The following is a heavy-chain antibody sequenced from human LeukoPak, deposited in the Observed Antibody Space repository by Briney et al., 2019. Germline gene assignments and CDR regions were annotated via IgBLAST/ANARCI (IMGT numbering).Heavy chain of an antibody. CDR2: FDPEDGET. CDR1: GYTLTELS. Sequence: ASVKVSCKVSGYTLTELSMHWVRQAPGTGLEWMGGFDPEDGETIYAQKFQGRVTMTEDTSTDTAYMELSSLRSEDTAVYYRATDLGYCSSTSCEGNNWFDPWGQGTLVTVSS. V-gene: IGHV1-24*01. J-gene: IGHJ5*02. CDR3: ATDLGYCSSTSCEGNNWFDP. D-gene: IGHD2-2*01.